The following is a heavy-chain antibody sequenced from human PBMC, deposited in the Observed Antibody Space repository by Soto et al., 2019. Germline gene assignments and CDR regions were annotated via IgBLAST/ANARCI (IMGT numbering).Heavy chain of an antibody. Sequence: QVQLVQSGAEVKKPGASVKVSCKASGYTFTGYYMHWVRQAPGQGLEWMGWINPNSGGTNYAQKFQGRVTMTRDTSTSTVYMELSSLRSEDTAVYYCARDEWGGGYTFDYWGQGTLVTVSS. D-gene: IGHD2-15*01. CDR1: GYTFTGYY. J-gene: IGHJ4*02. CDR3: ARDEWGGGYTFDY. CDR2: INPNSGGT. V-gene: IGHV1-2*02.